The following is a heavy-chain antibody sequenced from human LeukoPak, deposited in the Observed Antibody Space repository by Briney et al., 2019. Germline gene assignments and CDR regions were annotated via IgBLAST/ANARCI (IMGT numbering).Heavy chain of an antibody. CDR3: AKLLVPAAISFDY. CDR2: IRYDGSNK. CDR1: GFTFSTYG. Sequence: GGSLRLSCAASGFTFSTYGMHWVRQAPGKGLEWVAFIRYDGSNKYHADSVKGRFTISRDNPKNTLYLQMNSLRAEDAAIYYCAKLLVPAAISFDYWGQGTLVTVSS. D-gene: IGHD2-2*01. J-gene: IGHJ4*02. V-gene: IGHV3-30*02.